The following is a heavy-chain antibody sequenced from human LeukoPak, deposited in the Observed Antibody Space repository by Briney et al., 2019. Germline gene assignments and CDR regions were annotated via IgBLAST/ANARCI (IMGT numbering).Heavy chain of an antibody. Sequence: SSETLSLTCTVSGGSISSYYWSWIRQPAGKGLEWIGRIYTSGSTNYNPSLKSRVTISVDKSKNQISLKLSSVTAADTAVYYCARRYNYVFDYWGQGTLVTVSS. J-gene: IGHJ4*02. CDR1: GGSISSYY. CDR2: IYTSGST. V-gene: IGHV4-4*07. CDR3: ARRYNYVFDY. D-gene: IGHD1-1*01.